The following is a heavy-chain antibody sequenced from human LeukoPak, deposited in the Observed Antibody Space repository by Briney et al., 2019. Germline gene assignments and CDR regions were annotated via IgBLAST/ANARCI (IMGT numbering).Heavy chain of an antibody. D-gene: IGHD5-18*01. CDR2: INPNSGGT. J-gene: IGHJ5*02. V-gene: IGHV1-2*04. CDR1: GYTFTGYY. CDR3: AREITRAGSIQPRGWFDP. Sequence: ASVKVSCKASGYTFTGYYMHWVRQAPGQGLEWMGWINPNSGGTNYAQKFQGWVTMTRDTSISTAYMELSRLRSDDTAVYYCAREITRAGSIQPRGWFDPWGQGTLVTVSS.